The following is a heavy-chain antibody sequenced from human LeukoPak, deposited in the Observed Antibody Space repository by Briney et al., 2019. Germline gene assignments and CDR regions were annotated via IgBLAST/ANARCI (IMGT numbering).Heavy chain of an antibody. CDR1: GYTFTGYY. Sequence: WASVKVSCKASGYTFTGYYMHWVRQAPGQGLEWMGWINPNSGGTNYAQKLQGRVTMTTDTSTSTAYMELRSLRSDDTAVYYCARDWALPWYTISPVDWFDPWGQGTLVTVSS. CDR2: INPNSGGT. V-gene: IGHV1-2*02. J-gene: IGHJ5*02. CDR3: ARDWALPWYTISPVDWFDP. D-gene: IGHD3-9*01.